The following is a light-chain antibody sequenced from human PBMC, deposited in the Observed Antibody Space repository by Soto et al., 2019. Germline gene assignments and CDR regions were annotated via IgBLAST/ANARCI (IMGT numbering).Light chain of an antibody. J-gene: IGKJ3*01. Sequence: EIVLTQSPGTLSLSPGERATLSCRASQSLAGNYLAWYQQKPGQAPRLLISGASSRATGVPDRFSGSGSGTDFTLTISRLEPEDFAVYHCHQYVTSPTFGPGTKVDIK. CDR3: HQYVTSPT. CDR1: QSLAGNY. CDR2: GAS. V-gene: IGKV3-20*01.